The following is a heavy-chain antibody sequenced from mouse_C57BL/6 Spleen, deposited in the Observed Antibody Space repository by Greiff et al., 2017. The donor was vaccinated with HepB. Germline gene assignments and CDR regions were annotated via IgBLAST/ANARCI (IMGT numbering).Heavy chain of an antibody. D-gene: IGHD2-3*01. CDR3: ARDDGYYFDY. J-gene: IGHJ2*01. CDR2: IDPSDSYT. CDR1: GYTFTSYW. V-gene: IGHV1-69*01. Sequence: QVQLQQPGAELVMPGASVKLSCKASGYTFTSYWMHWVKQRPGQGLEWIGEIDPSDSYTNYNQKFKGKSTLTVDKSSSTAYMQLSSLTSEDSAVYYCARDDGYYFDYWGPGTTLTVSS.